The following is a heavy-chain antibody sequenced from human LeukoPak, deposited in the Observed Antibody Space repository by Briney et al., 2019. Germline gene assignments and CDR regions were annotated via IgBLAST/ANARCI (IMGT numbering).Heavy chain of an antibody. D-gene: IGHD3-10*01. CDR3: ARDRLYGSGSYYNAD. CDR1: GFTVSSNY. CDR2: IYSGGST. J-gene: IGHJ4*02. V-gene: IGHV3-66*01. Sequence: GGSLRLSCAASGFTVSSNYMSWVRQAPGKGLEWVSVIYSGGSTYYADSVKGRFTISRDNSKNTLYLQMNSLRAEDTAVYYCARDRLYGSGSYYNADWGQGTLVTVSS.